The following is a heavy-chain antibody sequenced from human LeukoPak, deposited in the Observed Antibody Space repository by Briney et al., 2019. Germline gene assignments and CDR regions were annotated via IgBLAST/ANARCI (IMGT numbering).Heavy chain of an antibody. CDR2: INHSGST. CDR1: GGSFSGYS. V-gene: IGHV4-34*01. Sequence: SETLSLTCAVYGGSFSGYSWNWIRQPPGKGLEWIGEINHSGSTNYNPSLKSRVTISVDTSKNQFSLKLSSVTAADTAVYHCATYYDFPNWFDPWGQGTLVTVSS. D-gene: IGHD3-3*01. J-gene: IGHJ5*02. CDR3: ATYYDFPNWFDP.